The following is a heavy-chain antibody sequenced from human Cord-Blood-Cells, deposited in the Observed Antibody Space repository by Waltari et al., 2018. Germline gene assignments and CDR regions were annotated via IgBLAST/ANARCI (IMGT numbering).Heavy chain of an antibody. CDR2: SSAYKGNT. CDR3: ARAVWSNWGSDAFDI. V-gene: IGHV1-18*04. J-gene: IGHJ3*02. D-gene: IGHD7-27*01. CDR1: GYTFTSYG. Sequence: QVQLVQSGAEVKKPGASVKVSCKASGYTFTSYGISWVRQAPGQGLEWMGWSSAYKGNTNYAPKLQGRVTMTTDTSTSTAYMELRSLRSDDTAVYYCARAVWSNWGSDAFDIWGQGTMVTVSS.